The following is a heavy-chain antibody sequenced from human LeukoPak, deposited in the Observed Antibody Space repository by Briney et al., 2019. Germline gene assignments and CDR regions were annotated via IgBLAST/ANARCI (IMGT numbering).Heavy chain of an antibody. V-gene: IGHV4-59*01. CDR3: ARVRGNYFPDY. Sequence: SETLSLTCTVSGGSLSGYYWSWIRQPPGKTLEWIGYIYYTGSTNYNPSLESRLTISVDTSKNQFSLKLSSVTAADTAIYYCARVRGNYFPDYWGQGTLVTVSS. J-gene: IGHJ4*02. CDR1: GGSLSGYY. D-gene: IGHD4-11*01. CDR2: IYYTGST.